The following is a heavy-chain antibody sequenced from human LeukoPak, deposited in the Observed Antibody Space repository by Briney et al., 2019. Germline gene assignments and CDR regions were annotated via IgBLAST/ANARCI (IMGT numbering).Heavy chain of an antibody. Sequence: GGSLRLSCAASGFSFSSYAMHWVRQAPGKGLEWVAVMLYDGRNEYYADSVKGRFTISRDNSKSTLYLQMNSLRVEDTAVYYCARGRPHGNDYWGQGTLVTVSS. CDR3: ARGRPHGNDY. V-gene: IGHV3-33*01. CDR1: GFSFSSYA. CDR2: MLYDGRNE. D-gene: IGHD4-23*01. J-gene: IGHJ4*02.